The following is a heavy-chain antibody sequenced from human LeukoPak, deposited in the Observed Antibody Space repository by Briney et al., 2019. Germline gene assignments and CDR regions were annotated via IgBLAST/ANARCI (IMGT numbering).Heavy chain of an antibody. J-gene: IGHJ4*02. Sequence: SETLSLTCTVPGGSIGNYYWGWIRQPPGKELEWIGYVYYSGSTNYNPSLKSRVTISVDTSKSQFSLKLSSVTAADTAVYYCARSPDTSGYYYYFDYWGQGTLVTVSS. V-gene: IGHV4-59*08. CDR3: ARSPDTSGYYYYFDY. CDR1: GGSIGNYY. D-gene: IGHD3-22*01. CDR2: VYYSGST.